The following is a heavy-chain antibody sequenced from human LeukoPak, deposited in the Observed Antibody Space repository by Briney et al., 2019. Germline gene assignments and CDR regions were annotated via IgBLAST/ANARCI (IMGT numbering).Heavy chain of an antibody. D-gene: IGHD3-22*01. CDR2: ISSSGSTI. V-gene: IGHV3-11*01. Sequence: GGSLRLSCAASGFTFSDDYMSWIRQAPGKGLEWVSYISSSGSTIYYADSVKGRFTISRDNAKNSLYLQMNSLRAEDTAVYYCARDPYYYDSSGYSGYWGQGTLVTVSS. CDR1: GFTFSDDY. CDR3: ARDPYYYDSSGYSGY. J-gene: IGHJ4*02.